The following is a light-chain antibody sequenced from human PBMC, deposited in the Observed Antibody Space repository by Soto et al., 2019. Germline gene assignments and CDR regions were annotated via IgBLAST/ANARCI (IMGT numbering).Light chain of an antibody. J-gene: IGLJ2*01. V-gene: IGLV7-46*01. Sequence: QAVVTQEPSLTLSPGGTVTLTCGSSAGTVTSGHYPYWYQQKPGQASRTLIYDTSNKHSWTPARFSGSLLGGKAALTLSGAQPEDEADYYCSLSYSGAVVFGGGTKLTVL. CDR2: DTS. CDR3: SLSYSGAVV. CDR1: AGTVTSGHY.